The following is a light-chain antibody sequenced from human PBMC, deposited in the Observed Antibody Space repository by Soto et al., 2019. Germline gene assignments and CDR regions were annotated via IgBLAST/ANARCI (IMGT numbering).Light chain of an antibody. Sequence: EIVVTQSPATLSLSPGERATLSCRASQSVSSYLAWYQQKPGQAPRLLIYDASNRATGIPARFSSSGSGTDFTLTISSLEPEDFAVYYCQQRSNWQGATFGGGTKVEIK. CDR3: QQRSNWQGAT. CDR1: QSVSSY. J-gene: IGKJ4*01. V-gene: IGKV3-11*01. CDR2: DAS.